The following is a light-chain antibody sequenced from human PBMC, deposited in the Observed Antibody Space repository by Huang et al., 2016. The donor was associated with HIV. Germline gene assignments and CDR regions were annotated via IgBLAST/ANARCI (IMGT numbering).Light chain of an antibody. CDR1: QSVSSY. CDR2: DSS. V-gene: IGKV3-15*01. CDR3: QQYTSWPRM. J-gene: IGKJ1*01. Sequence: DIVMTQSPATLSVSPGERATLSCRASQSVSSYLAWYQQKPGQSPRLLIYDSSTLATGIPAKFPGSGSGTEFTLTMSSLQSEDVAVDYCQQYTSWPRMFGQGTKVEIK.